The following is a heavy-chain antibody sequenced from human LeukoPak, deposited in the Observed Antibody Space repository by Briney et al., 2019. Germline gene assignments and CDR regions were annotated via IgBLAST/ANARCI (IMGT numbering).Heavy chain of an antibody. V-gene: IGHV4-59*01. D-gene: IGHD4-17*01. CDR3: ARGGDDYGDYFDY. J-gene: IGHJ4*02. Sequence: PSETLSLTCTVSGGSISSYYWSWIRQPPGKGLEWIGYIYYSGSTNYNPSLKSRVTISVDTSKNQFSLKLGSVTAADTAVYYCARGGDDYGDYFDYWGQGTLVTVSS. CDR2: IYYSGST. CDR1: GGSISSYY.